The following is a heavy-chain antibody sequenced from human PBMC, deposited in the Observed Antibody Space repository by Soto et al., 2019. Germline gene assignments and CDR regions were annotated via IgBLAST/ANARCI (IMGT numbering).Heavy chain of an antibody. J-gene: IGHJ4*02. CDR1: GGSISNYY. V-gene: IGHV4-59*01. CDR3: GRAGAATLSDY. Sequence: SETLSLTCTVSGGSISNYYWSWIRQPPGKGLEWIGYIYYSGSTNYNPSLKSRVTISLDTSKNQFSLKLSSVTAADTAVYYCGRAGAATLSDYWGQGTLVTVSS. CDR2: IYYSGST. D-gene: IGHD2-15*01.